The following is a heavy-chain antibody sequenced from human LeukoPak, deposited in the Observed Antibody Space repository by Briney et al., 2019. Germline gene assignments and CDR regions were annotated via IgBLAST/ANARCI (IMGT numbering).Heavy chain of an antibody. CDR1: GFTFSTYW. CDR2: ISWNSGSI. J-gene: IGHJ4*02. CDR3: AKERSGFDY. Sequence: GGSLRLSCAASGFTFSTYWMHWVRQAPGKGLEWVSGISWNSGSIGYADSVKGRFTISRDNAKNSLYLQMNSLRAEDTALYYCAKERSGFDYWGQGTLVTVSS. D-gene: IGHD5-24*01. V-gene: IGHV3-9*01.